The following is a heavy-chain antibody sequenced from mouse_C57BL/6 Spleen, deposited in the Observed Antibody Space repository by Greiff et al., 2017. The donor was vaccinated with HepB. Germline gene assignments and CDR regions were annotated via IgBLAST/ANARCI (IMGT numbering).Heavy chain of an antibody. Sequence: VQLQQPGAELVKPGASVKVSCKASGYTFTSYWMHWVKQRPGQGLEWIGRIHPSDSDTNYNQKFKGKATLTVDKSSSTAYMQLSSLTSEDSAVYYCAVLQVYGYDGYWYFDVWGTGTTVTVSS. D-gene: IGHD2-2*01. V-gene: IGHV1-74*01. CDR1: GYTFTSYW. J-gene: IGHJ1*03. CDR2: IHPSDSDT. CDR3: AVLQVYGYDGYWYFDV.